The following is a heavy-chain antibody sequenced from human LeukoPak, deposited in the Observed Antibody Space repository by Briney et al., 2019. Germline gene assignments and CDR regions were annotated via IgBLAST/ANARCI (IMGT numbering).Heavy chain of an antibody. CDR2: IYYSGST. V-gene: IGHV4-59*01. Sequence: PSETLSLTCTVSGGSISSYYWSWIRQPPGKGLEWIGYIYYSGSTNYNPSLKSRATISVDTSKNQFSLKLSSVTAADTAVYYCARDDSYDSSGYSFDYWGQGTLVTVSS. J-gene: IGHJ4*02. CDR3: ARDDSYDSSGYSFDY. D-gene: IGHD3-22*01. CDR1: GGSISSYY.